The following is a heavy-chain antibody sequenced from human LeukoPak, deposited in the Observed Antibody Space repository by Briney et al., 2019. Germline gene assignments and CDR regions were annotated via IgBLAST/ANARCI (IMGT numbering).Heavy chain of an antibody. V-gene: IGHV4-34*01. Sequence: SETLSLTCAVYGVSFSGYYWSWIRQPPGKGLEWIGEINHMGSTNYNPSLKSRVTISVDTSKNQFSLKLSSVTAADTAVYYCARGGAYYDFWSGYWPEYYFDYWGQGTLVTVSS. CDR2: INHMGST. J-gene: IGHJ4*02. D-gene: IGHD3-3*01. CDR3: ARGGAYYDFWSGYWPEYYFDY. CDR1: GVSFSGYY.